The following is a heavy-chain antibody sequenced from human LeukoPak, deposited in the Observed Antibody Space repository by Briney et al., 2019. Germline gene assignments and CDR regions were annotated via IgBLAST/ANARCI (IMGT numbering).Heavy chain of an antibody. J-gene: IGHJ6*03. Sequence: GASVKVSCKASGYTFTSYGISWVRQAPGQGLEWMGWISAYNGNTNYAQKLQGRVTMTTDTSTSTAYMELSRLRSDDTAVYYCARSRGSGWRNYYYYMDVWGKGTTVTVSS. CDR2: ISAYNGNT. V-gene: IGHV1-18*01. CDR3: ARSRGSGWRNYYYYMDV. D-gene: IGHD3-10*01. CDR1: GYTFTSYG.